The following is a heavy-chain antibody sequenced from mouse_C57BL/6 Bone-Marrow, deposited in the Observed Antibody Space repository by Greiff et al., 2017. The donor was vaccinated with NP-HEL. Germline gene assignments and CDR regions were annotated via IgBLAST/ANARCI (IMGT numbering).Heavy chain of an antibody. J-gene: IGHJ1*03. Sequence: VQLKQSGPELVKPGASVKIPCKASGYTFTDYNMDWVKQSHGKSLEWIGDINPNNGGTSYNQKFKGKATLTVDKSSSTAYMELRSLTSEDTAVYYCARREQHLYWYFDVWGTGTTVTVSS. CDR1: GYTFTDYN. CDR2: INPNNGGT. D-gene: IGHD6-1*01. CDR3: ARREQHLYWYFDV. V-gene: IGHV1-18*01.